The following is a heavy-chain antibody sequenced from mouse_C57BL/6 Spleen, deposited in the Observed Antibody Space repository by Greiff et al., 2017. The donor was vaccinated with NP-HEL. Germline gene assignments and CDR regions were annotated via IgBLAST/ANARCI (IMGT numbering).Heavy chain of an antibody. D-gene: IGHD1-1*01. J-gene: IGHJ2*01. CDR2: IYPGSGST. Sequence: VQLQQPGAELVKPGASVKMSCKASGYTFTSYWITWVKQRPGQGLEWIGDIYPGSGSTNYNEKFKSKATLTVDTSSSTAYMQLSSMTSADAAVSYYAGDGYYFDYWGQGTTLTVSS. CDR3: AGDGYYFDY. V-gene: IGHV1-55*01. CDR1: GYTFTSYW.